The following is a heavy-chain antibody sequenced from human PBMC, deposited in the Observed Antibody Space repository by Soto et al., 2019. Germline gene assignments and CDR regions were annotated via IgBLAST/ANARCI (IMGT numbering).Heavy chain of an antibody. Sequence: QVQLVQSGAEVKKPGASVKVSCTASGYTFTSYGISWVRQAPGQGLAWMGGISAYNDNTNSAQKAQGRVTMTTDTATSTADKALRRLSSDDTAVYYCARGPPITGGQNYYGMDVWGQGTTVTVSS. V-gene: IGHV1-18*01. CDR3: ARGPPITGGQNYYGMDV. D-gene: IGHD3-16*01. J-gene: IGHJ6*02. CDR1: GYTFTSYG. CDR2: ISAYNDNT.